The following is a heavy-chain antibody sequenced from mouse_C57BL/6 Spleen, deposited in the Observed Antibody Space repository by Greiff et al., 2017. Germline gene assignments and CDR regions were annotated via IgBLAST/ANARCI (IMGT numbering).Heavy chain of an antibody. CDR2: INPYNGDT. D-gene: IGHD1-1*01. J-gene: IGHJ1*03. CDR3: ARSPSYYGSSLGYWYFDV. Sequence: EVKLQQSGPELVKPGDSVKISCKASGYSFTGYFMNWVMQSHGTSLEWIGRINPYNGDTFYNQKFKGKATLTVDKSSSTAHMELRSLTSEDSAVYYCARSPSYYGSSLGYWYFDVWGTGTTVTVSA. CDR1: GYSFTGYF. V-gene: IGHV1-20*01.